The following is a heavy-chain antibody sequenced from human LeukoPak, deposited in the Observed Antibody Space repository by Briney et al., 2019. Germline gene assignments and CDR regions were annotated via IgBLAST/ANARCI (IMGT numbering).Heavy chain of an antibody. Sequence: GASVKVSCKASGYTFTGYYMHWVRQAPGQGREWMGWINPNSGGTNYAQKFRGRVTMTRDTSISTAYMELSRLRSDDTAVYYCARGGWGGYRTDSDYWGQGTLVTVSS. J-gene: IGHJ4*02. CDR3: ARGGWGGYRTDSDY. V-gene: IGHV1-2*02. D-gene: IGHD5-12*01. CDR2: INPNSGGT. CDR1: GYTFTGYY.